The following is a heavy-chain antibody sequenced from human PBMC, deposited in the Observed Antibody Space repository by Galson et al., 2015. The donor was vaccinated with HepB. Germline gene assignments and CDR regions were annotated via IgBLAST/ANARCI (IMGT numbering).Heavy chain of an antibody. CDR1: RYTLTELS. CDR2: FDPEDGET. CDR3: ATSGYRGSYYVY. D-gene: IGHD1-26*01. J-gene: IGHJ4*02. V-gene: IGHV1-24*01. Sequence: SVKVSCKVSRYTLTELSMHWVRQAPGKGLEWMGGFDPEDGETIYAQKFQGRVTMTEDTSTDTAYMELSSLRSEDTAVYYCATSGYRGSYYVYWGQGTLVTVSS.